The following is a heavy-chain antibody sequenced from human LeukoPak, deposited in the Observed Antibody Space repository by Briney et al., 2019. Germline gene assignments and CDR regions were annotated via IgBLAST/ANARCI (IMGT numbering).Heavy chain of an antibody. V-gene: IGHV3-23*01. CDR2: ISDSGGST. D-gene: IGHD3/OR15-3a*01. CDR1: GITLSNYG. CDR3: AKRGVVIRVFLVGFHKEAYYFES. J-gene: IGHJ4*02. Sequence: GGSLRLPCAVSGITLSNYGMSWVRQAPGKGLEWVAGISDSGGSTKYADSVKGRFTISRDNPKNTLFLQMNSLGADDTAVYFCAKRGVVIRVFLVGFHKEAYYFESWGQGALVTVSS.